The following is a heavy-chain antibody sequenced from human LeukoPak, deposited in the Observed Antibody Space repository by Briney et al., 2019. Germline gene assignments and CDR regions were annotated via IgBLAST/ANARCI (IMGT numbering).Heavy chain of an antibody. J-gene: IGHJ4*02. D-gene: IGHD4-11*01. Sequence: GGSLRLSCAASGFTFSSYGMHWVRQAPGKGLEWVAVISYDGSNKYYADSVKGRFTISRDNSKNTLYLQMNSLRAEDTAVYYCARGVGVLTTVGDNWGQGTLVTVSS. CDR2: ISYDGSNK. CDR3: ARGVGVLTTVGDN. CDR1: GFTFSSYG. V-gene: IGHV3-30*03.